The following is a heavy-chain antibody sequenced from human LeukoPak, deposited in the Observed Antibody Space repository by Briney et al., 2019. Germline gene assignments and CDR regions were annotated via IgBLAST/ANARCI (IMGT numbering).Heavy chain of an antibody. CDR1: ADSISSSGHY. CDR2: IHFSGST. CDR3: ARGGNRFGGFYFDY. V-gene: IGHV4-31*03. J-gene: IGHJ4*02. D-gene: IGHD3-10*01. Sequence: SETLSLTCTVSADSISSSGHYWTWIRQHPGKGPETIGFIHFSGSTNHNPSLKSRVAISVDASKNQFSLRLSSVTSADTAVYYCARGGNRFGGFYFDYWGQGILVTVFS.